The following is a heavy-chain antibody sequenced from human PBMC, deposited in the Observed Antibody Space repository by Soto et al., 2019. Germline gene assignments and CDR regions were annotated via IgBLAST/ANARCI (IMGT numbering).Heavy chain of an antibody. CDR1: GFTFSSYA. CDR2: ISGSGGST. V-gene: IGHV3-23*01. Sequence: EVQLLESGGGVVQPGGSLRLSCAASGFTFSSYAMRWVRQAPGKGLEWVAAISGSGGSTYYADSVKGRFTISRDNSKNTLYLQMNSLRAEDTAVYYCAKYPVMRQWLLGDYYSYGMDVWGPGTTVTGSS. J-gene: IGHJ6*02. CDR3: AKYPVMRQWLLGDYYSYGMDV. D-gene: IGHD3-22*01.